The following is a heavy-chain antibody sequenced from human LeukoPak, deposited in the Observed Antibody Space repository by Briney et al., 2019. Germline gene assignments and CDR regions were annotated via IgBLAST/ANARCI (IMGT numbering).Heavy chain of an antibody. Sequence: SQTLSLTCTVSGVSISSGGYYWNWIRQPAGKGLEWIGRIYSTGSTNYNPSLMSRVTTSVDTSKNQVSLKVSSVTAADTAVYYCARGYSSGHIYFDYWGQGTLVTVSS. V-gene: IGHV4-61*02. D-gene: IGHD6-19*01. CDR3: ARGYSSGHIYFDY. J-gene: IGHJ4*02. CDR2: IYSTGST. CDR1: GVSISSGGYY.